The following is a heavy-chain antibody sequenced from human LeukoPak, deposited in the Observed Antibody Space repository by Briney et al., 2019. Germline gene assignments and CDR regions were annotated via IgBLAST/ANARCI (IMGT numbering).Heavy chain of an antibody. J-gene: IGHJ4*02. V-gene: IGHV4-34*01. CDR1: GVSFSTYN. CDR3: ARQLYGSDY. D-gene: IGHD4-17*01. CDR2: VNHSGYT. Sequence: SETLSLTCDVSGVSFSTYNWSWIRQSPEKGLEWIGEVNHSGYTNYNPSLKGRVTISVDTSKNQFSLKLSSVTAADTAVYYCARQLYGSDYWGQGTLVTVSS.